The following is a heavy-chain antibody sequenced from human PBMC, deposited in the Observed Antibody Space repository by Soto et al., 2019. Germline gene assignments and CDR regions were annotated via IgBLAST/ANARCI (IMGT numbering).Heavy chain of an antibody. V-gene: IGHV3-23*01. CDR2: ISGSGGTT. J-gene: IGHJ4*02. CDR3: AKYYYDRSGSPLAFDY. Sequence: EVQLLESGGGLVQPGGSLRLSCAASGFTFSKYALSWVRQAPGKGLEWVSAISGSGGTTHYADSVKGRVTISRDNSKDTVFLQMNSLRAEDTAVYSCAKYYYDRSGSPLAFDYWGQGTLVTVS. D-gene: IGHD3-22*01. CDR1: GFTFSKYA.